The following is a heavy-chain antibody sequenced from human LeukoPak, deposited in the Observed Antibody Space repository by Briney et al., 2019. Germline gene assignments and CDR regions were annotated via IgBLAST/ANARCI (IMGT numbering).Heavy chain of an antibody. D-gene: IGHD1-26*01. V-gene: IGHV3-7*01. J-gene: IGHJ3*02. Sequence: GRSLRLSCAASGFTFSNYAMHWVRQAPGKGLEWVANIKQDGSEKYYVDSVKGRFTISRDNAKNSLYLQMNSLRAEDTAVYYCARVLYSGSYYLFGNDAFDIWGQGTMVTVSS. CDR1: GFTFSNYA. CDR3: ARVLYSGSYYLFGNDAFDI. CDR2: IKQDGSEK.